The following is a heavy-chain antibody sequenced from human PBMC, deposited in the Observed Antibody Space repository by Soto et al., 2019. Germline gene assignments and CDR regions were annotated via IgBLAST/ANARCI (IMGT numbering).Heavy chain of an antibody. CDR2: ILPISGAA. CDR1: GVTFSNYR. CDR3: ARGGGKYYGSGNYAFDY. J-gene: IGHJ4*02. V-gene: IGHV1-69*13. Sequence: EASVKVSCKLFGVTFSNYRISWVRQAPGQGLEWMGGILPISGAANYAQKFQGRVTITADESTSTAYMELSSLGSEDTAVYYCARGGGKYYGSGNYAFDYWGQGTLVTVSS. D-gene: IGHD3-10*01.